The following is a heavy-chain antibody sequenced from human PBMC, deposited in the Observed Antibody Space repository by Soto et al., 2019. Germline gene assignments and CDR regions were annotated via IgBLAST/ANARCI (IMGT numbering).Heavy chain of an antibody. D-gene: IGHD4-17*01. CDR2: IYYSGVT. Sequence: QVQLQEAGPGLVKPSQTLSLTCTFSGGSISRDDYYWNWIRQHTGKGLEWIGYIYYSGVTNYNPSLKSRVTISVDTSKNQFSLKLSSVTAADTAVYFCARADDGTTVDHWGQGTLVTVSA. J-gene: IGHJ1*01. CDR1: GGSISRDDYY. V-gene: IGHV4-31*03. CDR3: ARADDGTTVDH.